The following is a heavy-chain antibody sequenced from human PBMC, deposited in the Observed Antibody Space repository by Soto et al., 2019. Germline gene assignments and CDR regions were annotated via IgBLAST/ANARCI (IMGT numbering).Heavy chain of an antibody. J-gene: IGHJ4*02. Sequence: ETLSLSCTVSGVSISGSVNYWGWIRQPPGKGLEWIGSVYHSGTTYYNPSLKSRVTVSADTSKNHFSLRLSSVTAADTAVYYCAATSSGGSLAGDYWGLGILVTVSS. CDR2: VYHSGTT. CDR3: AATSSGGSLAGDY. D-gene: IGHD6-19*01. V-gene: IGHV4-39*02. CDR1: GVSISGSVNY.